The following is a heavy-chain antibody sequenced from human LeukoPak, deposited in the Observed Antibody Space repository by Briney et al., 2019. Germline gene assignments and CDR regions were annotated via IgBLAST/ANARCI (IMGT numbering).Heavy chain of an antibody. CDR1: AGSISSNIYC. Sequence: SETLSLTCTVSAGSISSNIYCCAWIRRPPGKGLEWIGSICFSGNTYYNPSLQSRVTGSADTSENQFSLRLSSVTAADTAVYYCARRRGQPHQFDYWGQGTLVTVSS. D-gene: IGHD1-14*01. CDR2: ICFSGNT. CDR3: ARRRGQPHQFDY. V-gene: IGHV4-39*01. J-gene: IGHJ4*02.